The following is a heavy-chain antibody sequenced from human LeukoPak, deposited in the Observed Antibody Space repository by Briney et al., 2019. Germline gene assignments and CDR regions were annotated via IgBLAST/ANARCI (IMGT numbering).Heavy chain of an antibody. J-gene: IGHJ4*02. D-gene: IGHD5-12*01. CDR1: GYSFTTYL. Sequence: GESLKISCKGSGYSFTTYLIGWVRQMPGKGLGWMGIIYSGYYDTRLSPSFQGQVTISADKSISTAYLQWSSLKASDTAMYYCARRGGYDGNYYFDYWGQGTLVTVSS. V-gene: IGHV5-51*01. CDR2: IYSGYYDT. CDR3: ARRGGYDGNYYFDY.